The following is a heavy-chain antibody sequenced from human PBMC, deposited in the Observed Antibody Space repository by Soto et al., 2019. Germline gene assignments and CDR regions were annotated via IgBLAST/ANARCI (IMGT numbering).Heavy chain of an antibody. CDR2: ISWNSGSI. Sequence: LRLSCAASGFTFDDYSMHWVRQAPGKGLEWVSGISWNSGSIGYADSVKGRFTISRDNAKNSLYLQMNSLRAEDTALYYCAKGSTVTTPGGTFDYWGQGTLVTVSS. CDR3: AKGSTVTTPGGTFDY. D-gene: IGHD4-17*01. CDR1: GFTFDDYS. J-gene: IGHJ4*02. V-gene: IGHV3-9*01.